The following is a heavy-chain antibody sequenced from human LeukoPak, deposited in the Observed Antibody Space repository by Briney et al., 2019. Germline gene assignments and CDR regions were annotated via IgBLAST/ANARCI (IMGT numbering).Heavy chain of an antibody. CDR3: ARDLNQWELLPRCFDP. CDR2: IYHSGST. V-gene: IGHV4-34*01. Sequence: SETLSLTCAVYGGSFSGYYWSWIRQPPGKGLEWIGYIYHSGSTYYNPSLKSRVTISVDTSKNQFSLKLSSVTAADTAVYYCARDLNQWELLPRCFDPWGQGTLVTVSS. J-gene: IGHJ5*02. D-gene: IGHD1-26*01. CDR1: GGSFSGYY.